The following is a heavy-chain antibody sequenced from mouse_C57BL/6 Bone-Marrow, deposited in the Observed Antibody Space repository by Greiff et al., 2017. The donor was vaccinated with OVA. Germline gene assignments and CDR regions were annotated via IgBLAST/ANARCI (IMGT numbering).Heavy chain of an antibody. Sequence: QVQLQQPGAELVKPGASVKLSCKASGYTFTSYWMQWVKQRPGQGLEWIGEIDPSDSYTNYNQKFQGKATLTVDTSSSTAYMQLSSLTSEDSAVYYCARSLYYYGSSYYFDVWGTGTTVTVSS. CDR3: ARSLYYYGSSYYFDV. D-gene: IGHD1-1*01. V-gene: IGHV1-50*01. J-gene: IGHJ1*03. CDR1: GYTFTSYW. CDR2: IDPSDSYT.